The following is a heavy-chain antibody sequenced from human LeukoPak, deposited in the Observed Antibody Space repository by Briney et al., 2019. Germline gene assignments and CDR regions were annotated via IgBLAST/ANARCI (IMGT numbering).Heavy chain of an antibody. V-gene: IGHV1-18*01. CDR1: GYTFTSYG. J-gene: IGHJ1*01. CDR2: IGAYNGNT. D-gene: IGHD6-19*01. CDR3: ARDLGYSSGHDAEYFQH. Sequence: ASVKVSCKASGYTFTSYGISWVRQAPGQGLEWMGWIGAYNGNTDYAQKLQGRVTMTTDTSTSTAYMELRSLRSDDTAVYYCARDLGYSSGHDAEYFQHWGQGTLVTVSS.